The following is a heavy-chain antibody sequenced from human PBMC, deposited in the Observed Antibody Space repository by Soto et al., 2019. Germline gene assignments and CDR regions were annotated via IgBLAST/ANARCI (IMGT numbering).Heavy chain of an antibody. V-gene: IGHV4-34*01. J-gene: IGHJ6*02. D-gene: IGHD6-6*01. CDR2: INHSGST. CDR1: GGSLSGYY. Sequence: SETLSLTCAVYGGSLSGYYWRWIRQPPGKGLEWIGEINHSGSTNYNPSPKSRVTISVDTSKNQFSLKLSSVTAADTAVYYCARGPIAARDYYYGMDVWGQGTTVTVSS. CDR3: ARGPIAARDYYYGMDV.